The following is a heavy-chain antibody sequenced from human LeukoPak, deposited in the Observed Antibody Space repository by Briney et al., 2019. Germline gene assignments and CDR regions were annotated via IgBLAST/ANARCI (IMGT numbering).Heavy chain of an antibody. J-gene: IGHJ6*02. CDR1: GFTFSNYW. V-gene: IGHV3-48*02. Sequence: PGGSLRLSCAASGFTFSNYWMNWLRQAPGKGLEWVSYISSSSSTIYYADSVKGRFTISRDNAKNSLYLQMNSLRDEDTAVYYCARGPTGYYYGMDVWGQGTTVTVSS. CDR3: ARGPTGYYYGMDV. CDR2: ISSSSSTI. D-gene: IGHD1-14*01.